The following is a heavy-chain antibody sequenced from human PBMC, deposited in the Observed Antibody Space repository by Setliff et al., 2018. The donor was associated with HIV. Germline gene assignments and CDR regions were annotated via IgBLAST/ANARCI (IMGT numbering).Heavy chain of an antibody. J-gene: IGHJ3*02. CDR3: ARDASISSPYDAFDI. CDR2: ISYDESNK. Sequence: PGESLKISCAASGFTFNNYGLHWVRQAPGKGLEWVAVISYDESNKYYADSVKGRFTISRDNSKNTLYLQMNSLRAEDTAVYYCARDASISSPYDAFDIWGQGTMVTVSS. V-gene: IGHV3-30*03. CDR1: GFTFNNYG. D-gene: IGHD6-6*01.